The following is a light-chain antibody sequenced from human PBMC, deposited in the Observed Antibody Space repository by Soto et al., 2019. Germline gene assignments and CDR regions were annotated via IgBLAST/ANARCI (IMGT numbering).Light chain of an antibody. CDR3: QQSYSTPPIT. V-gene: IGKV1-39*01. CDR2: AAS. Sequence: DIQMTQSPSSLSASVGDRVTITCRASQSISSYLNWYQQKPGKAPKLLIYAASSLQSGVPSRFSGSGSGTDITLTISRLQPEDFATYYCQQSYSTPPITFGQGTRLEIK. J-gene: IGKJ5*01. CDR1: QSISSY.